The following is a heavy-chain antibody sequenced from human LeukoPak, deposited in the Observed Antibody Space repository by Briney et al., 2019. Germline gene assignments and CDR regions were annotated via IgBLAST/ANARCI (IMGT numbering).Heavy chain of an antibody. J-gene: IGHJ6*03. CDR1: GGSISNYY. CDR2: IYYSGST. CDR3: ARTTEAHSWRTRYYDYYMDV. V-gene: IGHV4-59*01. Sequence: SETLSLTCTVSGGSISNYYWSWIRQPPGKGLEWIGYIYYSGSTNYNPSLKSRVTISVDTSKNQFSLKLSSVTAADTAVYYCARTTEAHSWRTRYYDYYMDVWGKGTTVTVSS. D-gene: IGHD6-13*01.